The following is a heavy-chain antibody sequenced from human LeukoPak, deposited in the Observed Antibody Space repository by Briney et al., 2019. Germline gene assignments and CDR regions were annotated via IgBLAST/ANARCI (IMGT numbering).Heavy chain of an antibody. CDR2: IYYSGST. D-gene: IGHD6-13*01. V-gene: IGHV4-59*11. J-gene: IGHJ5*02. CDR3: ARDSSSLFDP. CDR1: GGSISSHY. Sequence: SETLSLTCTDSGGSISSHYWSWIRQPPGKGLEWIGYIYYSGSTNYNPSLKSRVTISVDTSKNQFSLKLSSVTAADTAVYYCARDSSSLFDPWGQGTLVTVSS.